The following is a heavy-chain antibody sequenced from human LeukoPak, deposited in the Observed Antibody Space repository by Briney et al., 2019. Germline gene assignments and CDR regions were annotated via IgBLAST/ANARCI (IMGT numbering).Heavy chain of an antibody. CDR1: SYSISSGSY. CDR3: ARVTYVDDMLYQYFDY. CDR2: IFHSGNS. V-gene: IGHV4-38-2*01. Sequence: PSETLSLTCAVSSYSISSGSYWGWIRQSPGKGLEWFGSIFHSGNSYYNPSLKSRLTMSVDTSKNQFSLKLTSVTAADTALYYCARVTYVDDMLYQYFDYWGQGILVTVSS. J-gene: IGHJ4*02. D-gene: IGHD4-17*01.